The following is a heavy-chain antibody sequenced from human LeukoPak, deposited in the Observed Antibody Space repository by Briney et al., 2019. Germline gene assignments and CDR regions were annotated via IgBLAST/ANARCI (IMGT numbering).Heavy chain of an antibody. CDR1: GFTFSSYA. Sequence: GGSLRLSCAASGFTFSSYAMSWVRQAPGKGLEWVSAISGSGDSTYYADSVKGQFTISRDNSKNTLYLQMNSLRAEDTAIYYCAKRGAEVGTTVAPGDYWGQGTLVTVSS. CDR2: ISGSGDST. D-gene: IGHD1-26*01. V-gene: IGHV3-23*01. CDR3: AKRGAEVGTTVAPGDY. J-gene: IGHJ4*02.